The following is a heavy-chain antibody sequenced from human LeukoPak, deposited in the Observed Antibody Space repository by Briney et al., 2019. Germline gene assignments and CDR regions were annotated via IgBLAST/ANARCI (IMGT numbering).Heavy chain of an antibody. CDR2: IYTSGSI. CDR1: GGSISTYY. D-gene: IGHD2/OR15-2a*01. J-gene: IGHJ4*02. V-gene: IGHV4-4*07. Sequence: SETLSVTCTVSGGSISTYYWSWMRQPPGKGLEWIGRIYTSGSINYNPSLKSRITISVDNSKNQFSLELSSVTAADTAVYYCARSPAPYFFDYWGKGTLVAVSS. CDR3: ARSPAPYFFDY.